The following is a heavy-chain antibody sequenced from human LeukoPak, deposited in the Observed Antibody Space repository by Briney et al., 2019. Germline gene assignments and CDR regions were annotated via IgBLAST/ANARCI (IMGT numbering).Heavy chain of an antibody. CDR1: GFSVSNNY. J-gene: IGHJ1*01. D-gene: IGHD2-15*01. CDR3: ASDSYSPEYFQH. V-gene: IGHV3-66*01. CDR2: IYSGSST. Sequence: GGSLRLSCAASGFSVSNNYMSWVRQAPGKGLEWVSVIYSGSSTFYADSVKGRFTISRDNSKNTLYLQMNSLRAGDTAVYYCASDSYSPEYFQHWGQGTLVTVSS.